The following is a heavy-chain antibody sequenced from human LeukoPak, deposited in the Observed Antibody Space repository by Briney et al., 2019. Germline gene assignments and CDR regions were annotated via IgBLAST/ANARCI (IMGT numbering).Heavy chain of an antibody. CDR2: IGAGGAFT. Sequence: GGSLRLSCAASGLTFSSYAMNWVRQAPGKGLEWVSVIGAGGAFTHYADSVKGRFTISSDNSKNTLYLQMNSLRAEDTALYFCAKESNAFDIWGQGTMVTVPS. CDR3: AKESNAFDI. J-gene: IGHJ3*02. CDR1: GLTFSSYA. V-gene: IGHV3-23*01.